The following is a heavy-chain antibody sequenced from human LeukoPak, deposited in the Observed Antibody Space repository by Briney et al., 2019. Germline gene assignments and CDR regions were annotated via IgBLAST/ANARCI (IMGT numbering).Heavy chain of an antibody. CDR3: ATLGDVLRLFPLISLDGMDV. CDR1: GYTFTSYD. CDR2: MNPNSGNT. D-gene: IGHD3-3*01. J-gene: IGHJ6*02. V-gene: IGHV1-8*01. Sequence: ASVKVSCKASGYTFTSYDINWVRQATGLGLEWMGWMNPNSGNTGYAQKFQGRVTMTRNTSISTAYMELSSLRSEDTAVYYCATLGDVLRLFPLISLDGMDVWGQGTTVTVSS.